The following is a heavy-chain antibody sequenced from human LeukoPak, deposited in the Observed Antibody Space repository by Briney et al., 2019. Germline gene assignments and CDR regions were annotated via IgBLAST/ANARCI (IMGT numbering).Heavy chain of an antibody. Sequence: GGSLRLSCAASGFTFSNYYMSWIRQAPGKGLEWASYISGSSGSTNYADSVMGRFTISRDNGKNSLYLQMNSLRAEDTAVYYCARVWGCSSTSCYYYYGMDVWGQGTTVTVSS. CDR3: ARVWGCSSTSCYYYYGMDV. CDR2: ISGSSGST. V-gene: IGHV3-11*06. CDR1: GFTFSNYY. J-gene: IGHJ6*02. D-gene: IGHD2-2*01.